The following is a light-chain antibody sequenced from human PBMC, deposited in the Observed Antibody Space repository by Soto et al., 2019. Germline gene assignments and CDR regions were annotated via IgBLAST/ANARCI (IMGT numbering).Light chain of an antibody. V-gene: IGLV2-11*01. Sequence: QSVLTQPRSVSGSSGQSVTISCTGTSSDVGTYNYVSWYQQHPGKAPKLMIYDVSKRPSGVPHRFSGSKSGNTASLTISGLQAEDEADYYCFSYAGYYTLLFGGGTKLTVL. CDR2: DVS. CDR3: FSYAGYYTLL. CDR1: SSDVGTYNY. J-gene: IGLJ2*01.